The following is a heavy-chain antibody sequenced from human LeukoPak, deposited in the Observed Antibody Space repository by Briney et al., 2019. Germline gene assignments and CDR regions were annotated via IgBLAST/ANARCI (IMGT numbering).Heavy chain of an antibody. V-gene: IGHV4-59*08. Sequence: SETLSLTCTVSGGSISGYYWSWIRQPPGKGLEWIGYIYYSGSTNYNPSLKSRVTISVDTSKNQFSLKLSSVTAADTAVYYCARHPRIAVAGIGDMDVWGKGTTVTVSS. J-gene: IGHJ6*03. D-gene: IGHD6-19*01. CDR1: GGSISGYY. CDR3: ARHPRIAVAGIGDMDV. CDR2: IYYSGST.